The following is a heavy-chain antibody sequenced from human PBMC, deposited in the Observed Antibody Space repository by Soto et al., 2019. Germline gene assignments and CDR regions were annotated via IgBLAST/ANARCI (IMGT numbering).Heavy chain of an antibody. V-gene: IGHV3-72*01. J-gene: IGHJ4*02. Sequence: EVQLVESGGGLVQPGGSLRLSCAASGFTLSDFYVDWVRQAPGKGLEWVGRTRDRANSYTVEYAASVKGRFTIARDDSKDSLYLQMNSLKSEDTAVYYSARVSKGYYFGYWGQGTLVTVSS. CDR2: TRDRANSYTV. CDR3: ARVSKGYYFGY. CDR1: GFTLSDFY.